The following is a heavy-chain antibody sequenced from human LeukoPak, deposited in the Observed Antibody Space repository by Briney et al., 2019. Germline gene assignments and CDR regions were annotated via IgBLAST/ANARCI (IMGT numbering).Heavy chain of an antibody. J-gene: IGHJ4*02. V-gene: IGHV4-31*03. CDR1: GGSISSGGYY. Sequence: PSETLSLTCTVSGGSISSGGYYWSWIRQHPGKGLEWIGYIYYSGSTYYNPSLKSRVTISVDTSKNQSSLKLSSVTAADTAVYYCARDRGYYDSSGYYRPSYFDYWGQGTLVTVSS. D-gene: IGHD3-22*01. CDR2: IYYSGST. CDR3: ARDRGYYDSSGYYRPSYFDY.